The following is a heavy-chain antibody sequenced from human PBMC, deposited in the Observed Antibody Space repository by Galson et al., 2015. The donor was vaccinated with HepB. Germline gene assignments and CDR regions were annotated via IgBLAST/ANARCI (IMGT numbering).Heavy chain of an antibody. J-gene: IGHJ6*04. V-gene: IGHV3-33*06. CDR3: AKDAAGWSGGHDKNHQYYMDV. CDR2: ISYAGGQK. D-gene: IGHD1-14*01. Sequence: SLRLSCAASGFTFKNYDIHWVRQVPGKGLQWVASISYAGGQKRCRDSVRGRFTISRDNDKNLVYLQMSRLRTDDTALYFCAKDAAGWSGGHDKNHQYYMDVWGKGTSVSVSP. CDR1: GFTFKNYD.